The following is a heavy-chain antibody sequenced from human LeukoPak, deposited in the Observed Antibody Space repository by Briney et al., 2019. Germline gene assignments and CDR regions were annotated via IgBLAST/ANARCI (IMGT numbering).Heavy chain of an antibody. CDR3: ARGIKGYIATRDAFDI. D-gene: IGHD5-24*01. J-gene: IGHJ3*02. V-gene: IGHV1-8*01. CDR2: MNPNSGNT. Sequence: ASVKVSCKASGYTFTSYDINWARQATGQGLEWMGWMNPNSGNTGYAQKFQGRVTMTRNTSISTAYMELSSLRSEDTAVYCCARGIKGYIATRDAFDIWGQGTMVTVPS. CDR1: GYTFTSYD.